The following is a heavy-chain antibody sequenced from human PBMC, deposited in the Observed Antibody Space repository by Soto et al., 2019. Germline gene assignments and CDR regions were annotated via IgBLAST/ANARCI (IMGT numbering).Heavy chain of an antibody. CDR1: NGSFSGYY. CDR2: ITHSGGT. Sequence: QVQLQQWGAGLRKPSETLSLTCALYNGSFSGYYWSWIRQPPGKGLVWIGEITHSGGTKYNPSLKRRVTISADPSNKWFSLRLTSLTAADTAVYYCARVLMLRGAIFPEGYSYHMDLWGKGTTVTVSS. V-gene: IGHV4-34*02. CDR3: ARVLMLRGAIFPEGYSYHMDL. J-gene: IGHJ6*03. D-gene: IGHD3-10*01.